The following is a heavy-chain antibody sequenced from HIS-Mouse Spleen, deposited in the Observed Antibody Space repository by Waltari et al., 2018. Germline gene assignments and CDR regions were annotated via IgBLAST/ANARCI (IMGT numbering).Heavy chain of an antibody. J-gene: IGHJ2*01. CDR1: GGSISSSRYY. D-gene: IGHD6-13*01. CDR2: IYYSGST. CDR3: AREIPYSSSWYDWYFDL. V-gene: IGHV4-39*07. Sequence: QLQLQESGPGLVKPSETLSLPCPVSGGSISSSRYYWAWIRQPPGKGLEWVGSIYYSGSTYYNPSLKSRVTISVDTSKNQFSLKLSSVTAADTAVYYCAREIPYSSSWYDWYFDLWGRGTLVTVSS.